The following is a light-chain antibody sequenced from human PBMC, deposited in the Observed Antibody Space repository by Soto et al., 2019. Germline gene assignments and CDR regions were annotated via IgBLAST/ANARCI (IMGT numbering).Light chain of an antibody. Sequence: EIVLTQSPGALSLSPGEGATLSCRASQSLSSSYVAWYQQKVGQPPRLLIYDASSRATGIPARFSGSGSGTDFTLTIASLQSEDFAVYYCQQYNSRWTFGQGTKVDIK. V-gene: IGKV3-20*01. CDR1: QSLSSSY. J-gene: IGKJ1*01. CDR3: QQYNSRWT. CDR2: DAS.